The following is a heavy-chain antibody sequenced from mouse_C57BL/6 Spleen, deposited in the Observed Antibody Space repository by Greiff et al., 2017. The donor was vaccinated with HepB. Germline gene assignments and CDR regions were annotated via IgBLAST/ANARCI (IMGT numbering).Heavy chain of an antibody. CDR2: IHPNSGST. CDR3: ARSPGNYFDY. J-gene: IGHJ2*01. CDR1: GYTFTSYW. V-gene: IGHV1-64*01. Sequence: VQLQQPGAELVKPGASVKLSCKASGYTFTSYWKHWVKQRPGQGLEWIGMIHPNSGSTNYNEKFKSKATLTVDKSSSTAYMQLSSLTSEDSAVYYCARSPGNYFDYWGQGTTLTVSS.